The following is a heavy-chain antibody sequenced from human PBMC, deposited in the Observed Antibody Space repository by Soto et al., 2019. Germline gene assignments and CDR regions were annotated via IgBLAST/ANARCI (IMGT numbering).Heavy chain of an antibody. CDR1: VSCNINYY. CDR3: ACLRGKRGSPIDY. D-gene: IGHD2-15*01. V-gene: IGHV4-59*01. J-gene: IGHJ4*02. Sequence: SGSLAITCTISVSCNINYYGSWIRQSPGKGLEWIGYISYSGNTNYNPSLKSRVTISVDTSKDQLSLKVTSVTAADTAMYYCACLRGKRGSPIDYWGQGTQVTVSS. CDR2: ISYSGNT.